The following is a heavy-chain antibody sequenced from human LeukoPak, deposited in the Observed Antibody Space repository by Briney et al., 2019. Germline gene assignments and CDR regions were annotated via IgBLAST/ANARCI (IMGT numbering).Heavy chain of an antibody. V-gene: IGHV1-69*05. CDR3: AKGNYCSSTSCYIGWFDP. D-gene: IGHD2-2*02. CDR1: GGTFSSYA. CDR2: SIPIFGTA. Sequence: SVKVSCKASGGTFSSYAISWVRQAPGQGLEWMGGSIPIFGTANYAQKFQGRVTITTDESTSTAYMELSSLRSEDTAVYYCAKGNYCSSTSCYIGWFDPWGQGTLVTVSS. J-gene: IGHJ5*02.